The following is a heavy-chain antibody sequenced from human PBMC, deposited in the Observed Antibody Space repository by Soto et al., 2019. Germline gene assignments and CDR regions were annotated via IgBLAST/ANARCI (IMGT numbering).Heavy chain of an antibody. V-gene: IGHV4-59*01. J-gene: IGHJ4*02. CDR3: ARVFGWGGKISPFDY. D-gene: IGHD2-21*01. CDR1: GGSINNYY. CDR2: IYYSGST. Sequence: QVQLQESGPGLVKPSETLSLTCTVSGGSINNYYWSWIRQPPGKGLEWIGYIYYSGSTNYNPSLKSRLTISVDTSKNQFSLKLSSVTAADTAVYYCARVFGWGGKISPFDYWGQGTLVIVSS.